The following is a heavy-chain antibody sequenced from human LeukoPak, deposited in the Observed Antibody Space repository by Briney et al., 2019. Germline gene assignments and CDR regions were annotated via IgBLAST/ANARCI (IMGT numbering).Heavy chain of an antibody. Sequence: GGSLRLSCAASGFTFSSYGMHWVRQAPGKGLEWVAFIRYDGSNKYYADSVKGRFTISRDNSKNTLYLQMNSLRAEDTAVYYCAKGYYYDSSGYYLFDYWGQGTLVTVSS. V-gene: IGHV3-30*02. D-gene: IGHD3-22*01. J-gene: IGHJ4*02. CDR1: GFTFSSYG. CDR2: IRYDGSNK. CDR3: AKGYYYDSSGYYLFDY.